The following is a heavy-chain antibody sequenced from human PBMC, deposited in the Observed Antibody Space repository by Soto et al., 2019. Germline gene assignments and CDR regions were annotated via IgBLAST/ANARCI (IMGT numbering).Heavy chain of an antibody. Sequence: QVQLVETGGGVVQPGRSLRLSCAESGFTFSDYIMHWVRQAPGGGLGWVAAIPFDGSNTFVADSVKGRFIISRDNSKSTLYLQMNSLRAEDTAVYYCARVLRDDDVSVPLDYWGQGTLVTVSS. CDR3: ARVLRDDDVSVPLDY. D-gene: IGHD3-16*01. J-gene: IGHJ4*02. CDR1: GFTFSDYI. V-gene: IGHV3-33*01. CDR2: IPFDGSNT.